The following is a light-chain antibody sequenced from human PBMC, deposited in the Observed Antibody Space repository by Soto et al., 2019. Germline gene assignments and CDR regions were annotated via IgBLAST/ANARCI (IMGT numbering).Light chain of an antibody. CDR2: KAS. CDR1: QSISSW. CDR3: QQYNSYSCT. Sequence: DIQMPQSPSTLSASVGDRGTITCRASQSISSWLSWYQQKPGKAPKLLIYKASSLESGVPSRFSGSGSGTEFTLTISSLQPDDFATYYCQQYNSYSCTLGQGTKVDIK. V-gene: IGKV1-5*03. J-gene: IGKJ2*02.